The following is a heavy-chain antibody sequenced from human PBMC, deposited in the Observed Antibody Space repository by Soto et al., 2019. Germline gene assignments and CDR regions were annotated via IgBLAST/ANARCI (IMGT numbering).Heavy chain of an antibody. Sequence: EVQMLESGGGLVQPGGSLRLSCAASGFTFRNYAMSWVRQAPAKGLESVSSISGSGGNTYYADSVKGRFTISRDNSKNTLYLQMSSLRAEDTAVYYCAKEGGLRLGELSLYYYYGMDVWGQGTTVTVSS. V-gene: IGHV3-23*01. J-gene: IGHJ6*02. CDR2: ISGSGGNT. D-gene: IGHD3-16*02. CDR3: AKEGGLRLGELSLYYYYGMDV. CDR1: GFTFRNYA.